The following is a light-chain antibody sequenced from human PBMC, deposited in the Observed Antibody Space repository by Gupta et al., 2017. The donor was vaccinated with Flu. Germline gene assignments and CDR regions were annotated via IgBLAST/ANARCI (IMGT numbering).Light chain of an antibody. V-gene: IGLV1-47*01. CDR2: RNN. J-gene: IGLJ3*02. Sequence: QSVLTPPPSASGTPGQRVTISCSGSSSNIGSNYVYWYQQLPGTAPKLLIYRNNQRPSGVPDRFSGSKSDTSAPLAISGLRAEDEADYYCAAWDDSRSGWVFGGGTKLTVL. CDR3: AAWDDSRSGWV. CDR1: SSNIGSNY.